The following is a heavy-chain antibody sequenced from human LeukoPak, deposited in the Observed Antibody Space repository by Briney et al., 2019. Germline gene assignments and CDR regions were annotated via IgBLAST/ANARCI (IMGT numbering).Heavy chain of an antibody. D-gene: IGHD4-23*01. Sequence: PGRSLRLSCAASGFTLSSYGMHWVRQAPGKGLEWVAVISYAGSNKYYVDFVKGRFTISRDNSKNTLYLQMNSLRAEDTAVYYCAKDSLRWSYFYYGMDVWGQGTTVTVSS. CDR3: AKDSLRWSYFYYGMDV. CDR2: ISYAGSNK. V-gene: IGHV3-30*18. J-gene: IGHJ6*02. CDR1: GFTLSSYG.